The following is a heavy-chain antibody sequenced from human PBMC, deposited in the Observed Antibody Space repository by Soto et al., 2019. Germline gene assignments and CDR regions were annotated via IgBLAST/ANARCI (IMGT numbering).Heavy chain of an antibody. CDR2: IYYSGST. V-gene: IGHV4-31*03. Sequence: QVQLQESGPGLVKPSQTLSLTCTVSGGSISSGGYYWSWIRQHPGKGLEWIGYIYYSGSTYYNPSLKSRVTISVDTSKNQFSLKLSSVTAADTAVYYCARASPTMIVVRDPVDYFDYWGQGTLVTVSS. J-gene: IGHJ4*02. CDR3: ARASPTMIVVRDPVDYFDY. CDR1: GGSISSGGYY. D-gene: IGHD3-22*01.